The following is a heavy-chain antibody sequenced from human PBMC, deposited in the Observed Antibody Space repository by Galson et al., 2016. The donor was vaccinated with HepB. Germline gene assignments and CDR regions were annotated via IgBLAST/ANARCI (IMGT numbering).Heavy chain of an antibody. Sequence: LRLSCAASGFTFSTYNMSWVRQAPGKGLEWVSGVSGSASGTYYADSVKGRFSISRDNSKNTLFLQLNSLRAEDTAVYYCAKVGRAYYGIFNGVDWYFEFWGRGTLLTVSS. V-gene: IGHV3-23*01. D-gene: IGHD3-9*01. J-gene: IGHJ2*01. CDR2: VSGSASGT. CDR1: GFTFSTYN. CDR3: AKVGRAYYGIFNGVDWYFEF.